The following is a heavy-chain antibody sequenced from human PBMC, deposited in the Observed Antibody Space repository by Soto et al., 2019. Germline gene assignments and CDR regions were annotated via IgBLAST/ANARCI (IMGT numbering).Heavy chain of an antibody. CDR3: ARWGNYYYGMDF. CDR1: GGSISSYY. CDR2: IYYSGST. Sequence: QVQLQESGPGLVKPSETLSLTCTVSGGSISSYYWSWIRQPPGKGLEWIGYIYYSGSTNYNPSLKSRVTISVDTSKNHFCLKLSSVTAADTAVYYCARWGNYYYGMDFRGQWTTVSVCS. D-gene: IGHD3-16*01. J-gene: IGHJ6*02. V-gene: IGHV4-59*01.